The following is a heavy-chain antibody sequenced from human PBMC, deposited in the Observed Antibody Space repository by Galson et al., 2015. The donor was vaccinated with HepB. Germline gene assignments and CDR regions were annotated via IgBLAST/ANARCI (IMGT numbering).Heavy chain of an antibody. CDR2: IYYSGST. V-gene: IGHV4-59*01. D-gene: IGHD2-15*01. CDR1: GGSISSYY. Sequence: ETLSLTCTVSGGSISSYYWSWIRQPPGKGLEWIGYIYYSGSTNYNPSLKSRVTISVDTSKNQFSLKLSSVTAADTAVYYCARVFLAPPAATGAFDIWGQGTMVTVSS. J-gene: IGHJ3*02. CDR3: ARVFLAPPAATGAFDI.